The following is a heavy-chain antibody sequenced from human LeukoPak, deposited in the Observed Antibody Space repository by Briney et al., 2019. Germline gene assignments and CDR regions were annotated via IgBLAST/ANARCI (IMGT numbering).Heavy chain of an antibody. CDR1: GASLAYYY. J-gene: IGHJ4*02. CDR3: ARKGYSVYDGLDY. Sequence: PSETLSLTCSVSGASLAYYYWSWIRQPPGKGLEWIGNIYYSGSTKFNPSLRSRVTISVDTSKNQFSLRLSSVTAADTAVYYCARKGYSVYDGLDYWGRGTLVTVSS. V-gene: IGHV4-59*01. D-gene: IGHD5/OR15-5a*01. CDR2: IYYSGST.